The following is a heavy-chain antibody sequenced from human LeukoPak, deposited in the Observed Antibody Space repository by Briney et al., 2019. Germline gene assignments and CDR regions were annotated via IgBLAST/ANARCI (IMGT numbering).Heavy chain of an antibody. CDR3: ARDAGSSVRCIFDY. CDR2: IGLGGSNI. CDR1: GFTFSSYE. J-gene: IGHJ4*02. V-gene: IGHV3-48*03. Sequence: GGSLRLSCAVSGFTFSSYEMTWVRQAPGKGLEWVSYIGLGGSNIYYADSVRGRFTISRDNANHSLYLQTNCLRAEYTSVYYCARDAGSSVRCIFDYWGQGTLVTVSS. D-gene: IGHD2-15*01.